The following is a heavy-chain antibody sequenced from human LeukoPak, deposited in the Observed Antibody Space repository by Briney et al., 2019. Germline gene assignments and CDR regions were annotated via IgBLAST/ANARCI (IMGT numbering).Heavy chain of an antibody. CDR3: ARGGDDYYDSSGYIP. V-gene: IGHV4-59*01. J-gene: IGHJ4*02. Sequence: SETLSLTCTVSGGSTSSYYWSWIRQPPGKGLEWIGYIYYSGSTNYNPSLKSRVTISVDTSKNQFSLKLSSVTAADTAVYYCARGGDDYYDSSGYIPWGQGTLVTVSS. D-gene: IGHD3-22*01. CDR2: IYYSGST. CDR1: GGSTSSYY.